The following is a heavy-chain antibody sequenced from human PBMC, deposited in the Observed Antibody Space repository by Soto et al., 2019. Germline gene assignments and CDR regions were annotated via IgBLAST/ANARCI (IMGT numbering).Heavy chain of an antibody. CDR1: GYTFTSYG. Sequence: QVPLVQSGAEVKKPGASVKVSCKAPGYTFTSYGISWVRQAPGQGLEWIGWISAYNGNTNYAQKLQGRVTMTTDTPTRTADMELRSLRSDDTAVYYCARDYDSSGYGTNDAFDIWGQGTMVTVSS. J-gene: IGHJ3*02. CDR2: ISAYNGNT. CDR3: ARDYDSSGYGTNDAFDI. V-gene: IGHV1-18*01. D-gene: IGHD3-22*01.